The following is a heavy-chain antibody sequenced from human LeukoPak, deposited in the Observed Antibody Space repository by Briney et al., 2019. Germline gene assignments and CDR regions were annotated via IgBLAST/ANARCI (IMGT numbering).Heavy chain of an antibody. CDR3: ANFVRGCSYGDEGYFDY. D-gene: IGHD5-18*01. Sequence: GGSLRLSCAASGFTFSSYWMSWVRQAPGKGLEWVANIKQDGSEKYYVDSVKGRFTISRDNAKNSLYLQMNSLRAEDTAVYYCANFVRGCSYGDEGYFDYWGQGTLVTVSS. CDR1: GFTFSSYW. J-gene: IGHJ4*02. V-gene: IGHV3-7*03. CDR2: IKQDGSEK.